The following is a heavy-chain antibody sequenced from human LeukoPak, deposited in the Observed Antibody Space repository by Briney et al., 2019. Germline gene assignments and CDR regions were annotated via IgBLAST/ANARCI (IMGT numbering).Heavy chain of an antibody. V-gene: IGHV3-23*01. CDR1: GFTFSSYA. D-gene: IGHD1-20*01. Sequence: PGGSLRLSCAASGFTFSSYAMSWVRQAPGKGLEWVSAIRGSGGSTYYADSVKGRFTISRDNSKNTLYLQMNSLRAEDTAVYYCAKVRTNWNDADFDYWGQGTLVTVSS. J-gene: IGHJ4*02. CDR3: AKVRTNWNDADFDY. CDR2: IRGSGGST.